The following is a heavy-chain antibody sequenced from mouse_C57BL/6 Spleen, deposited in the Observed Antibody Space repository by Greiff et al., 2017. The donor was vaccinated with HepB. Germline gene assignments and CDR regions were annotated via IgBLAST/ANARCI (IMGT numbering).Heavy chain of an antibody. CDR3: ARDRYSNFYYYAMDY. D-gene: IGHD2-5*01. Sequence: EVKLMESGGGLVKPGGSLKLSCAASGFTFSSYAMSWVRQTPEKRLEWVATISDGGSYTYYPDNVKGRFTISRDNAKHNLYLQMSHLKSEDTAMYYCARDRYSNFYYYAMDYWVQGTSVTVSS. CDR2: ISDGGSYT. V-gene: IGHV5-4*01. J-gene: IGHJ4*01. CDR1: GFTFSSYA.